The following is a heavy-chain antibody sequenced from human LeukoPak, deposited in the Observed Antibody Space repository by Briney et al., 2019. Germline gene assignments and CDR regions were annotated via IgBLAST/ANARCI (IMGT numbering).Heavy chain of an antibody. D-gene: IGHD3-3*02. J-gene: IGHJ4*02. CDR3: ARASTYYFDY. CDR1: GGSISSGGYS. V-gene: IGHV4-30-2*01. CDR2: IYHSGST. Sequence: SSQTLSPTCAVSGGSISSGGYSWSWIRQPPGKGLEWIGYIYHSGSTYYNPSLKSRVTISVDRSKNQFSLKLSSVTAADTAVYYCARASTYYFDYWGQGTLVTVSS.